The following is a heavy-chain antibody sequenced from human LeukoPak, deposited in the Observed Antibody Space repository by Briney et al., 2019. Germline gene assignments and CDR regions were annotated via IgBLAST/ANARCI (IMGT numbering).Heavy chain of an antibody. CDR2: IYSGGST. J-gene: IGHJ6*02. D-gene: IGHD3-10*01. CDR1: GFTVSGNY. V-gene: IGHV3-66*01. CDR3: ASSYGSGSYYYYYYGMDV. Sequence: GGSLRLSCAASGFTVSGNYMSWVPQAPGKGLEWVSVIYSGGSTYYADSVKGRFTISRDNSKNTLYLQMNSLRAEDTAVYYCASSYGSGSYYYYYYGMDVWGQGTTVTVSS.